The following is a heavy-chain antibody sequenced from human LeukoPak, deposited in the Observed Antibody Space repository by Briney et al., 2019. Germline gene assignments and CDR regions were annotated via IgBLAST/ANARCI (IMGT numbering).Heavy chain of an antibody. CDR3: ARGGYSYGRGWFDP. V-gene: IGHV4-34*01. D-gene: IGHD5-18*01. Sequence: SETLSLTCAVYGGSFSGYHWSWIRQPPGKGLEWIGEINHSGSTNYNPSLKSRVTISVDTSKNQFSLKLSSVTAADTAVFYCARGGYSYGRGWFDPWGQGTLVTVSS. CDR2: INHSGST. CDR1: GGSFSGYH. J-gene: IGHJ5*02.